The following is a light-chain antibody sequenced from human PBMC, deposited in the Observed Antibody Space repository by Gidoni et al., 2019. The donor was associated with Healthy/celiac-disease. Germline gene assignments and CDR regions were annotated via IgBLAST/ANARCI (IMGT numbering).Light chain of an antibody. CDR3: QQRSNWPPLYS. Sequence: EIVWTQSPATLSLSPGERATLSCRASQSVSSYLAWYQQKTGQAPRLLIHDASNRATGIPPRFSGSGSGTDFTLTISSLEPEDFAVDYCQQRSNWPPLYSFGQGTKLEIK. J-gene: IGKJ2*03. CDR1: QSVSSY. CDR2: DAS. V-gene: IGKV3-11*01.